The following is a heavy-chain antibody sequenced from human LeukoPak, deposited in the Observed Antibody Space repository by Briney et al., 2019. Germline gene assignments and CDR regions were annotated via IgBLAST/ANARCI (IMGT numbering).Heavy chain of an antibody. J-gene: IGHJ4*02. CDR3: ARHTAVLPGDY. CDR1: GYTFTTYD. V-gene: IGHV1-8*01. Sequence: ASVKVSCKASGYTFTTYDINWVRQATGQGPEWMGWMNPNSGNAGYAQKFQGRVTMTRDISINTAYMELSGLRYEDTAVYYCARHTAVLPGDYWGQGTLVTVSS. D-gene: IGHD5-18*01. CDR2: MNPNSGNA.